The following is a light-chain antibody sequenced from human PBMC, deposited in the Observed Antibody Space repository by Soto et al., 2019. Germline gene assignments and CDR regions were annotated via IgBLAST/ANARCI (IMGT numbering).Light chain of an antibody. Sequence: QTVVTQPPSASGTPGQRVTISCSGSSSNIGSDAVSWFQQLPGTAPKLLIYSNNQRPSGVPDRFSGSKSGTSTSLAISGLQSEDEADYYCGAWDESLNGYVFGTGTKLTVL. V-gene: IGLV1-44*01. CDR2: SNN. CDR3: GAWDESLNGYV. J-gene: IGLJ1*01. CDR1: SSNIGSDA.